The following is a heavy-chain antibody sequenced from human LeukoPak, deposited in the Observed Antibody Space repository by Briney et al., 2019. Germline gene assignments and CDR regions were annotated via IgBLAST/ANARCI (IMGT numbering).Heavy chain of an antibody. V-gene: IGHV3-23*01. CDR1: DFTFANYA. CDR3: WRDPNGDYIGAFEF. D-gene: IGHD4-17*01. J-gene: IGHJ3*01. CDR2: IKGSGSYA. Sequence: GGSLRLSCVGSDFTFANYAMTWVRLTPGKGLEWVSSIKGSGSYAMYADSVSGRFTTSRDNSRNTIFLQMTSLRAEDTAIYYCWRDPNGDYIGAFEFWGLGTLVSVSS.